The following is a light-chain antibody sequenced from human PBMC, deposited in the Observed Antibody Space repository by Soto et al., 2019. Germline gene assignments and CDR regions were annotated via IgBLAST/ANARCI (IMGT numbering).Light chain of an antibody. J-gene: IGKJ2*01. Sequence: EIVLTQSPATLSLSPGERATLSCRASQSVGNYLAWYQQKPGQAPRLLICDASNRATGIPARFSGSGSGTDFTLTSSSLDPEDFAVYYCQQRSNWPLLYTFGQGTKLDFK. V-gene: IGKV3-11*01. CDR1: QSVGNY. CDR2: DAS. CDR3: QQRSNWPLLYT.